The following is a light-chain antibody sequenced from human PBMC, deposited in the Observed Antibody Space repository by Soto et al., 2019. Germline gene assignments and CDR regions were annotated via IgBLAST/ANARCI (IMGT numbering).Light chain of an antibody. V-gene: IGLV2-8*01. J-gene: IGLJ2*01. CDR2: EVT. CDR1: SSDVGAFNY. Sequence: QSVLTQPPSASGSPGQSVTISCAGTSSDVGAFNYVSWYQQLPGKAPKLMIYEVTKRPSGVPDRFSGSKSGNTASLTVSGLQAEDEAYYYCISYAGSNNVIFGGGTKLTVL. CDR3: ISYAGSNNVI.